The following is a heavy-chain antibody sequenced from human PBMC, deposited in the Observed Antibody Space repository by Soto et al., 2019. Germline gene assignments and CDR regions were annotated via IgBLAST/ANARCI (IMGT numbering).Heavy chain of an antibody. CDR1: GDSFTSYW. Sequence: LGESLKISCKASGDSFTSYWITWVRQSQVPGKGLEWMGIIYPGDSDTRYSPSFQGQVTISADKSITTAYLQWNSLKASDSAVYYCAKTMVWRVSGLYYFYLMDVRGQGTTVTVSS. V-gene: IGHV5-51*01. J-gene: IGHJ6*02. CDR3: AKTMVWRVSGLYYFYLMDV. D-gene: IGHD3-10*01. CDR2: IYPGDSDT.